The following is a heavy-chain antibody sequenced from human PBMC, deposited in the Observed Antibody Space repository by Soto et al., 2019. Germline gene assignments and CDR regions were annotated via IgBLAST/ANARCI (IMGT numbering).Heavy chain of an antibody. J-gene: IGHJ3*02. V-gene: IGHV3-53*01. D-gene: IGHD2-21*02. CDR1: VFTGSRSY. CDR2: IYIGDST. CDR3: ATSMTALIAFDI. Sequence: WRSLRLSCSASVFTGSRSYLSWCRHSPGKGLEWVSIIYIGDSTYYADSVKGRFTLSRDNSKNTLYLQMDSLRPEDTAVYFCATSMTALIAFDIWGLGTMVTVSS.